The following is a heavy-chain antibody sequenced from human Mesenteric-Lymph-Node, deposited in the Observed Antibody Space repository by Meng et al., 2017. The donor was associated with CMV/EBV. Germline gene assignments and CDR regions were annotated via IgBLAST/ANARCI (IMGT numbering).Heavy chain of an antibody. V-gene: IGHV4-39*07. J-gene: IGHJ4*02. CDR2: IYYTGNT. CDR3: ARDRCHYPTVDDYFDY. Sequence: TFSSYAMSWVRQAPGKGLEWIGIIYYTGNTYYNPTLKSRVTISVDTSKNQFSLNLSSVTAADTAVYYCARDRCHYPTVDDYFDYWGQGALVTVSS. CDR1: TFSSYA. D-gene: IGHD4-23*01.